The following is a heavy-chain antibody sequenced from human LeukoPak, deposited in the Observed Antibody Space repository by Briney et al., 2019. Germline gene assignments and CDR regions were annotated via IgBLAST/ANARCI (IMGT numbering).Heavy chain of an antibody. CDR2: IYTSGST. CDR1: GGSISSYY. V-gene: IGHV4-4*07. CDR3: ARHLDPPYYGGNSDYFDY. Sequence: SETLSLTCTVSGGSISSYYWSWIRQPAGKGLEWIGRIYTSGSTNYNPSLKSRVTISVDTSKNQFSLKLSSVTAADTAVYYCARHLDPPYYGGNSDYFDYWGQGTLVTVSS. J-gene: IGHJ4*02. D-gene: IGHD4-23*01.